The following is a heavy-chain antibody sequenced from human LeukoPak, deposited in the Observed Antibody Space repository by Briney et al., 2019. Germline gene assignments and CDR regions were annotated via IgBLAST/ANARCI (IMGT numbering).Heavy chain of an antibody. CDR2: IYYSGST. Sequence: SETLSLTCTVSGGSISSYYWSWIRQPPGKGLEWIGYIYYSGSTNYNPSLKSRVTISVDTSKNQFSLKLSSVTAADTAVYYCARGWGILTGYHYFDYWGQGTLVTVSS. V-gene: IGHV4-59*01. CDR1: GGSISSYY. J-gene: IGHJ4*02. CDR3: ARGWGILTGYHYFDY. D-gene: IGHD3-9*01.